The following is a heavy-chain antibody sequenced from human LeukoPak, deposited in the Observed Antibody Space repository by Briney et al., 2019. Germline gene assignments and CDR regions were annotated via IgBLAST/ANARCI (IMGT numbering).Heavy chain of an antibody. Sequence: GGSLRLSCAASGFTFSDHHMSWIRQAPGKGLEWVSYISTSGSTIYYADSVKGRFTISRDNAKNSLFLQMNSLRAEDTAVYYCARDRGYSSFDYWGQGTLVTVSS. CDR1: GFTFSDHH. CDR3: ARDRGYSSFDY. D-gene: IGHD4-23*01. J-gene: IGHJ4*02. CDR2: ISTSGSTI. V-gene: IGHV3-11*04.